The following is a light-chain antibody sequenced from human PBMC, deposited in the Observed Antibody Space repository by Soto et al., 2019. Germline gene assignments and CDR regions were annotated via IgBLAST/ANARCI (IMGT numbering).Light chain of an antibody. CDR3: QRSGTSAL. J-gene: IGKJ3*01. CDR1: QSVSDMY. Sequence: EIVLTQSPGTLSLSPGERATLSCRASQSVSDMYLAWYQQKPGQAPRLLIHASNKATGIPYRFSGSGSGTDSTLSISSVEREDGRVYYCQRSGTSALFDPGTKVQIK. CDR2: AS. V-gene: IGKV3-20*01.